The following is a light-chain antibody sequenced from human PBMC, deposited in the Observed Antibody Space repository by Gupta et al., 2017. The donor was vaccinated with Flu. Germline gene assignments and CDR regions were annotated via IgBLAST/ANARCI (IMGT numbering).Light chain of an antibody. CDR2: KAS. CDR1: QSINSW. CDR3: QQYESYSPII. V-gene: IGKV1-5*03. J-gene: IGKJ5*01. Sequence: DIQMTQSPSTLSASVGDRVTITCRASQSINSWLAWYQQKPGKAPKLLIYKASSLQSGVTSRFSGSGSGTEFILTISSLQPDDFATYYCQQYESYSPIIFGQGTRLEIK.